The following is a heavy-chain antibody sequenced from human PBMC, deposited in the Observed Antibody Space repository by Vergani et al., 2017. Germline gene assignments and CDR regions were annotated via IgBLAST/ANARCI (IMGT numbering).Heavy chain of an antibody. D-gene: IGHD5-12*01. Sequence: VRLVESGGGVVQPGRSLRLSCAASGFSFTSYAMNWVRQAPGKGLEWVSGISGSGGSTYYAGSVKGRFTISRDSSKNTLYLQMNSLSAGDTAVYYCAKANPRNSGYDYLYYYHAMDVWGQGTTVTVSS. CDR3: AKANPRNSGYDYLYYYHAMDV. J-gene: IGHJ6*02. CDR1: GFSFTSYA. V-gene: IGHV3-23*04. CDR2: ISGSGGST.